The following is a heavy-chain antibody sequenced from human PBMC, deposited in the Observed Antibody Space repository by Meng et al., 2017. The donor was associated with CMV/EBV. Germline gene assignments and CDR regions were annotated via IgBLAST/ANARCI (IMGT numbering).Heavy chain of an antibody. D-gene: IGHD1-1*01. CDR3: TTGLSFYSHDGY. CDR2: IKRNADRGKR. Sequence: ITVSSSWTNVVQKDRGKVQEWVGSIKRNADRGKREYAEPMKDRFSISRDDSKNTLYLQMNSLKTEDTAVYYCTTGLSFYSHDGYWGQGTLVTVSS. CDR1: ITVSSSW. V-gene: IGHV3-15*01. J-gene: IGHJ4*02.